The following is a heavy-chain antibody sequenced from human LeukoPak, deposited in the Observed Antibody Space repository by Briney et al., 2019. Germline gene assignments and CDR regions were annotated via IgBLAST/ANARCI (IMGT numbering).Heavy chain of an antibody. J-gene: IGHJ4*02. CDR2: IWYDGSNK. V-gene: IGHV3-33*01. CDR3: ARAGYCSSTSCGGLDY. D-gene: IGHD2-2*01. Sequence: GRSLRLSCAASGFTFSSYGMHWVRQAPGKGLEWVAVIWYDGSNKYYADSVKGRFTISRDNSKNTLYLQMNSLRADDTAVYYCARAGYCSSTSCGGLDYWGQGTLSPSPQ. CDR1: GFTFSSYG.